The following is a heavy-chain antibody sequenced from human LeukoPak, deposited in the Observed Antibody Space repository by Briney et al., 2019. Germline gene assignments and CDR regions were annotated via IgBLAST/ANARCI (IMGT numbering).Heavy chain of an antibody. Sequence: ASVKVSCKASGYTFTGYYMHWVRQAPGQGLEWMGRINPNSGGTNYAQKFQGRVTMTRDTSISTAYMELSRLRSDDTAVYYCAASRNWGSIPYFDYWGQGTLVTVSS. V-gene: IGHV1-2*06. CDR2: INPNSGGT. D-gene: IGHD7-27*01. J-gene: IGHJ4*02. CDR1: GYTFTGYY. CDR3: AASRNWGSIPYFDY.